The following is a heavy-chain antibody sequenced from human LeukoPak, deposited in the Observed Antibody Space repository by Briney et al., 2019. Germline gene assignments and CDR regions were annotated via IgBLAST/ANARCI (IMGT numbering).Heavy chain of an antibody. J-gene: IGHJ3*02. Sequence: GGSLRLSCAISGFTFSACELTWVRQAPGKGLEWVSYISRSGSTRYYADSVKGRFTISRDNAKNSLYLQMNSLRAEDTAVYFCARVATMVRVPLDALDIWGQGTMVSVSS. CDR1: GFTFSACE. D-gene: IGHD3-10*01. CDR3: ARVATMVRVPLDALDI. CDR2: ISRSGSTR. V-gene: IGHV3-48*03.